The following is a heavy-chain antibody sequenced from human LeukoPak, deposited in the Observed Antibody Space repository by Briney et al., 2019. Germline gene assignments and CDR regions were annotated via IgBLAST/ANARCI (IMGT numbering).Heavy chain of an antibody. J-gene: IGHJ5*02. Sequence: PSETLSLTCTVSGGTINPYYWSWVRQPPGRGPEGIGFVYYSGSTNYNPSLRTRVTISVDTSKNQFSLKLTSVTAADTALYYCAXYAXNSGDVNWFDAWGQGTLVTVSP. CDR1: GGTINPYY. D-gene: IGHD1-26*01. V-gene: IGHV4-59*01. CDR2: VYYSGST. CDR3: AXYAXNSGDVNWFDA.